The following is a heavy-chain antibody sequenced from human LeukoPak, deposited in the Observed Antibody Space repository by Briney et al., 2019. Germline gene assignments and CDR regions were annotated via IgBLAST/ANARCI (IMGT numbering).Heavy chain of an antibody. D-gene: IGHD2-2*02. J-gene: IGHJ6*02. CDR2: MNPNSGDR. CDR3: ARGHKDCSRISCFTIYYYHGMDI. V-gene: IGHV1-8*01. CDR1: PYSFTNYD. Sequence: GASVKVSCRASPYSFTNYDLNWVRQAPGQGLEWMGWMNPNSGDRGNAQKFQGRVTMTSDTSISTAYMELSSLRSDDTAVYYCARGHKDCSRISCFTIYYYHGMDIWGQGTMVTVFS.